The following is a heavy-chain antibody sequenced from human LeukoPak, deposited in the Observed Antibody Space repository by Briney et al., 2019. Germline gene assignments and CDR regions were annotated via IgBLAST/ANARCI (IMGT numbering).Heavy chain of an antibody. D-gene: IGHD3-3*01. Sequence: GGSLSLSCPASVFTFSSYWMSWVRQAPGKGLEGVANIKQDGSEKYYLDSVKGRFTISRDNAKNSLYLQMDSLRAEDTAVYYCARDTIFGVARLSNWFDPWGQGTLVTVSS. V-gene: IGHV3-7*01. CDR2: IKQDGSEK. CDR3: ARDTIFGVARLSNWFDP. J-gene: IGHJ5*02. CDR1: VFTFSSYW.